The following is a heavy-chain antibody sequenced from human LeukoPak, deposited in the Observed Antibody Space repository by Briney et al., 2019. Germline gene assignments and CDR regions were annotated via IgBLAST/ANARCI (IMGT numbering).Heavy chain of an antibody. CDR1: GFTFSSYW. CDR2: INSDGRSK. CDR3: ARVCYDILTGYCGYYYYGMDV. D-gene: IGHD3-9*01. Sequence: AGYLSLYCAASGFTFSSYWMHWLRHAQGKGLMWVSRINSDGRSKCYADYVKGRFTISRDNAQYPLYLQMNGLRGEDTAVYYCARVCYDILTGYCGYYYYGMDVWGKGTTVTVSS. J-gene: IGHJ6*04. V-gene: IGHV3-74*01.